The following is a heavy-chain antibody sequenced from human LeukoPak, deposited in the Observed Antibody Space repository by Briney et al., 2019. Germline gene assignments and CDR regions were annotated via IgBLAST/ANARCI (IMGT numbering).Heavy chain of an antibody. Sequence: ASVKVSCKASGYTFTSYAMHWVRQAPGQRLEWMGWINAGNGNTKYSQKFQGRVTITRDTSASTAYMELSSLRSEDTAVYYCAREGIQLWSVPFDCWGQGTLVTVSS. CDR3: AREGIQLWSVPFDC. V-gene: IGHV1-3*01. J-gene: IGHJ4*02. CDR1: GYTFTSYA. D-gene: IGHD5-18*01. CDR2: INAGNGNT.